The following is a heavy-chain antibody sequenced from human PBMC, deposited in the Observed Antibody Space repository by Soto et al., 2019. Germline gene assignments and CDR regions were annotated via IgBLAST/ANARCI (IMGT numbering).Heavy chain of an antibody. CDR1: GYTFTSHD. V-gene: IGHV1-8*01. Sequence: QVQLVQSGAEVKKPGASAKVSCKASGYTFTSHDINWMRQTTGQGLEWMGWMNPNSGHTNSAQKXQXRXTMTRDTSINTAYMELTNLRSEDTAIYYCASDMSTTWGQGTLVTVSS. J-gene: IGHJ5*02. D-gene: IGHD2-2*01. CDR3: ASDMSTT. CDR2: MNPNSGHT.